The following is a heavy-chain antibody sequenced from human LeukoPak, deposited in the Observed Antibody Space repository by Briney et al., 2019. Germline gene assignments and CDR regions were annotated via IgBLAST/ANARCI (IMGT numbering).Heavy chain of an antibody. D-gene: IGHD5-18*01. V-gene: IGHV1-69*05. CDR3: ARGRGRSPLVIQLGLQSPPDYFDY. CDR1: GGTFSSYA. CDR2: IIPIFGTA. Sequence: SVKVSCKASGGTFSSYAISWVRQAPGQGLEWMGGIIPIFGTANYAQKFQGRVTITRNTSISTAYMELSSLRSEDTAVYYCARGRGRSPLVIQLGLQSPPDYFDYWGQGTLVTVSS. J-gene: IGHJ4*02.